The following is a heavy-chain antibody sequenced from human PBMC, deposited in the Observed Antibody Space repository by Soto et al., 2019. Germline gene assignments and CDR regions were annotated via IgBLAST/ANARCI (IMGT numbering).Heavy chain of an antibody. CDR2: IIPIFGTA. CDR3: ARHSGSYYSSGFDY. V-gene: IGHV1-69*13. Sequence: SVKVSCKASGGTFSSYAISWVRQAPGQGLEWMGGIIPIFGTADYAQKFQGRVTITADESTSKAYMELSSLRSEDTAVYYCARHSGSYYSSGFDYWGQGTLVTVS. J-gene: IGHJ4*02. D-gene: IGHD1-26*01. CDR1: GGTFSSYA.